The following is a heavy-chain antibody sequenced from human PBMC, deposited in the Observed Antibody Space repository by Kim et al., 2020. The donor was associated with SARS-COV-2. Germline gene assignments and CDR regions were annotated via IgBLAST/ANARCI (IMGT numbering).Heavy chain of an antibody. CDR3: ARGLLRTMTVVVITTYYYYGMDD. CDR2: MNPNSGNT. CDR1: GYTFTSYD. J-gene: IGHJ6*02. Sequence: ASVKVSCKASGYTFTSYDINWVRQATGQGLEWMGWMNPNSGNTGYAQKFQGRVTMTRNTSISTAYMELSSLRSEDTAVYYCARGLLRTMTVVVITTYYYYGMDDWGQGTTVTVSS. V-gene: IGHV1-8*02. D-gene: IGHD3-22*01.